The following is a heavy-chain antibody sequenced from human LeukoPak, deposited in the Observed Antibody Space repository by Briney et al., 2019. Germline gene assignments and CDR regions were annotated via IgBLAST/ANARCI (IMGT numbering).Heavy chain of an antibody. V-gene: IGHV4-39*01. CDR2: IYYSGST. CDR1: GGSISSSSYY. J-gene: IGHJ6*03. D-gene: IGHD4-17*01. CDR3: ARPRIYGDYYYYYYMDV. Sequence: SETLSLTRTVSGGSISSSSYYWGWIRQPPGKGLEWIGSIYYSGSTYYNPSLKSRVTISVDTSKNQFSLKLSSVTAADTAVYYCARPRIYGDYYYYYYMDVWGKGTTVTVSS.